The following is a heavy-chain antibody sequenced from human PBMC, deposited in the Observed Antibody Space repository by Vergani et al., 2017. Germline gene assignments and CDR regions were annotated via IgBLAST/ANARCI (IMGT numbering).Heavy chain of an antibody. CDR2: IYYSGST. V-gene: IGHV4-31*03. CDR3: ARDSNWVRGVITI. D-gene: IGHD3-10*01. Sequence: QLQLQESGPGLVKPSETLSLTCTVSGGSISSSSYYWNWIRQLPGKGLEWIGYIYYSGSTYDNPSLKSRVSISLDTSKNQFSLRLSSVTAADTAVYYCARDSNWVRGVITIWGQGTLVTVSS. J-gene: IGHJ4*02. CDR1: GGSISSSSYY.